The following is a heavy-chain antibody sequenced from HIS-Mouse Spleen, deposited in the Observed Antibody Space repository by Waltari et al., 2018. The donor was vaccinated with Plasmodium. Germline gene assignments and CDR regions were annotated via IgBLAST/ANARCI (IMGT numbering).Heavy chain of an antibody. Sequence: QVQLQESGPGLVKPSETLSLTCTVSGYSISSGYYWGWIRQPPGKGLEWSGSIYHSGSTHYHPSLKSRVTISVDTSKNQFSLKLSSVTAADTAVYYCARVDYGSGDYYYYYGMDVWGQGTTVTVSS. CDR3: ARVDYGSGDYYYYYGMDV. CDR1: GYSISSGYY. CDR2: IYHSGST. V-gene: IGHV4-38-2*02. J-gene: IGHJ6*02. D-gene: IGHD3-10*01.